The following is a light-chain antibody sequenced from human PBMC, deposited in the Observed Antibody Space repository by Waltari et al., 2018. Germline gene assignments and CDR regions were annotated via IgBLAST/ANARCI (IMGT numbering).Light chain of an antibody. J-gene: IGKJ1*01. CDR1: QGISTY. CDR3: QQYYTYPRT. V-gene: IGKV1-8*01. Sequence: AIRMTQSPSSFSASTGDRVTIPFRASQGISTYLAWYQHKSGKAPKLLIYDASTFQSVVPSRFCGCGSGTDFTLTISCLQSEDFAIYYCQQYYTYPRTFGQATKVEV. CDR2: DAS.